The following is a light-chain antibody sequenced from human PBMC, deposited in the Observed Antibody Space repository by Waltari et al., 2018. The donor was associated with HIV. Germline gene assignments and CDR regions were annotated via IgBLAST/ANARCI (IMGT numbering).Light chain of an antibody. Sequence: QSALTQPASVSGYPGQSITISCNGPSSDGGGYNYVSWYQQHPGKAPKLMIYEVSNRPSGVSNRFSGSKSGNTASLTISGLQAEDEADYYCSSYTSSSTVFGGGTKLTVL. CDR1: SSDGGGYNY. V-gene: IGLV2-14*01. J-gene: IGLJ2*01. CDR2: EVS. CDR3: SSYTSSSTV.